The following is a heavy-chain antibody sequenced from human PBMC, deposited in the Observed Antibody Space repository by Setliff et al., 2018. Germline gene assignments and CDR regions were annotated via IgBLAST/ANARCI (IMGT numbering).Heavy chain of an antibody. D-gene: IGHD1-26*01. CDR2: IWFDGSQE. V-gene: IGHV3-33*01. Sequence: LRLSCAASGFTFTNYGMHWVRQAPGKGLEWVAIIWFDGSQEYYADSVRGRFTISRDASKNTLFLQMNSLRAEDTALYYCVRERAYSGTYFFDYWGRGTMVTVSS. CDR1: GFTFTNYG. CDR3: VRERAYSGTYFFDY. J-gene: IGHJ4*02.